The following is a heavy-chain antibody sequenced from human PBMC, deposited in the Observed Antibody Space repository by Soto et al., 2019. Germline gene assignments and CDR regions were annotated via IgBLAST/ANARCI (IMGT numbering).Heavy chain of an antibody. CDR2: ISGSGGST. J-gene: IGHJ4*02. D-gene: IGHD3-22*01. V-gene: IGHV3-23*01. CDR3: AKEIGRVGDFYDSSGYLSRGDYFDY. CDR1: GFTFSSYA. Sequence: PGGSLKLSCAASGFTFSSYAMSWVRQAPGKGLEWVSAISGSGGSTYYADSVKGRFTISRDNSKNTLYLQMNSLRAEDTAVYYCAKEIGRVGDFYDSSGYLSRGDYFDYWGRGTLVTVSS.